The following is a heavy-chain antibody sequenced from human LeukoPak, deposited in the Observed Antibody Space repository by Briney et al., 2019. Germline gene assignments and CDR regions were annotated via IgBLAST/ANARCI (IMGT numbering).Heavy chain of an antibody. CDR1: GFIFSSYA. Sequence: PGGSLRLSCAASGFIFSSYAMHWVRQAPGKGLEWVAVISYDGSNKYYADSVKGRFTISRDNAKNTLYLQMNSLRAEDTAVYYCTRRAAALDAFDIWGQGTMVTVSS. CDR2: ISYDGSNK. V-gene: IGHV3-30*04. CDR3: TRRAAALDAFDI. D-gene: IGHD6-13*01. J-gene: IGHJ3*02.